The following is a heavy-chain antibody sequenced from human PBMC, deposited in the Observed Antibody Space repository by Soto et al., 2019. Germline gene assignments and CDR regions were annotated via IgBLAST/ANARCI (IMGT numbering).Heavy chain of an antibody. Sequence: GSLRLSCAASCFTFSTSEMYWVRQAPGKGLEWVSYIHPSGQPIFYADSVKGRFTISRDNAKNSLYLQMSSLRAEDSAVYYCDRRASRWGQGTMVTVSS. CDR3: DRRASR. D-gene: IGHD1-26*01. CDR1: CFTFSTSE. CDR2: IHPSGQPI. J-gene: IGHJ3*01. V-gene: IGHV3-48*03.